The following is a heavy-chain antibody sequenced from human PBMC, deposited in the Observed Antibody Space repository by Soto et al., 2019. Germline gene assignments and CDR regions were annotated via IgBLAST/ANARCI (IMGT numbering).Heavy chain of an antibody. CDR3: ARGDRYSGSFSDYFDP. D-gene: IGHD1-26*01. V-gene: IGHV4-30-2*01. CDR2: IYESGRT. CDR1: GASISTGGYS. Sequence: SETLSLTCIVSGASISTGGYSWSWIRQPPGKGPEWIGYIYESGRTYYRPSLKSRASISMDKSRNQFSVRLTSVTAADTAVYFCARGDRYSGSFSDYFDPWGQGTLVTVSS. J-gene: IGHJ5*02.